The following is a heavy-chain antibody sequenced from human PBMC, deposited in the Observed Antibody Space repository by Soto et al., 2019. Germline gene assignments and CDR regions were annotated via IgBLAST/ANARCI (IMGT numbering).Heavy chain of an antibody. J-gene: IGHJ4*02. CDR3: AKDGPLGELMAD. CDR2: ISGSGDYT. CDR1: GFTFSSYA. V-gene: IGHV3-23*01. Sequence: EVQLLESGGGLIQPGGSLRLSCAASGFTFSSYAMSWVRQAPGKGLEWVSGISGSGDYTYYADSVKGRFTISRDNSNNTLHLQRNGLRAEDTAVYYCAKDGPLGELMADWGQGTLVTVSS. D-gene: IGHD3-10*01.